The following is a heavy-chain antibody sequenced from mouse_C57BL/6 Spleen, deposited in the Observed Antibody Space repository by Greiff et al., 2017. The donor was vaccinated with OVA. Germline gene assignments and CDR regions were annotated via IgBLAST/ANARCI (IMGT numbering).Heavy chain of an antibody. Sequence: QVQLQQPGAELVMPGASVKLSCKASGYTFTSYWMHWVKQRPGQGLEWIGEIDPSDSYTNYNQKFKGKATLTVDKSSSTAYMQLSSLTSEDSAVYYCARCRHYDPCYFDVWGTGTTVTVSS. CDR3: ARCRHYDPCYFDV. CDR1: GYTFTSYW. V-gene: IGHV1-69*01. J-gene: IGHJ1*03. CDR2: IDPSDSYT. D-gene: IGHD2-4*01.